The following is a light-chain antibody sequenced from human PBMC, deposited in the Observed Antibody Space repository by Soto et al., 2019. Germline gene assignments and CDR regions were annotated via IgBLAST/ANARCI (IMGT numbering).Light chain of an antibody. Sequence: EIVLTQSPGTLSLSPGERATLSCRASQSVSSSYLAWYQQKPGQAPRLLIYSASSRATGIPDRFSGSGSGTDFTLTISRLEPEDFAVYYCQQYGSSPVAFGQGTKLEIK. CDR2: SAS. V-gene: IGKV3-20*01. CDR1: QSVSSSY. CDR3: QQYGSSPVA. J-gene: IGKJ2*01.